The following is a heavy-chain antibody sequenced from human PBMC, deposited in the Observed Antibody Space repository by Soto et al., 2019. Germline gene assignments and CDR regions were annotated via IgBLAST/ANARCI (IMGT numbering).Heavy chain of an antibody. CDR3: ARLLGGLGSRNHADPRTDY. CDR1: GGTFSSYA. Sequence: QVQLVQSGAEVKKPGSSVKVSCKASGGTFSSYAISWVRQAPGQGLEWMGGIIPIFGTANYAQKFQGRVTITADESTSTAYMELSSLRSEDTAVYYCARLLGGLGSRNHADPRTDYWGQGTLVTVSS. D-gene: IGHD3-10*01. V-gene: IGHV1-69*01. CDR2: IIPIFGTA. J-gene: IGHJ4*02.